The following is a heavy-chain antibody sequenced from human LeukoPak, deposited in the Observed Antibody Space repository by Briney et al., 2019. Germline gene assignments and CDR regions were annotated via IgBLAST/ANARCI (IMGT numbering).Heavy chain of an antibody. CDR3: ARVIVVVPAVADAFDI. Sequence: SVKVSCKASGYTFTSYDINWVRQATGQGLEWMGGIIPIFGTANYAQKFQGRVTITADESTSTAYMELSSLRSEDTAVYYCARVIVVVPAVADAFDIWGQGTMVTVSS. CDR1: GYTFTSYD. J-gene: IGHJ3*02. D-gene: IGHD2-2*01. CDR2: IIPIFGTA. V-gene: IGHV1-69*13.